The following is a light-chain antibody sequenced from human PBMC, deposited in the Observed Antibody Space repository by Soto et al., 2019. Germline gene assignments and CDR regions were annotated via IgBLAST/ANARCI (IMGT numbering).Light chain of an antibody. V-gene: IGLV2-14*01. Sequence: QSALTQPASVSGSPGQSITISCAGTSSDVGAYNYVAWYQQHPGKAPKLIVYDVTNRPSGVSNRFSGSKSGNTASLTISGLQAEDEADYYCSSFTSGSTPFVFGTGTKVTVL. CDR2: DVT. CDR1: SSDVGAYNY. CDR3: SSFTSGSTPFV. J-gene: IGLJ1*01.